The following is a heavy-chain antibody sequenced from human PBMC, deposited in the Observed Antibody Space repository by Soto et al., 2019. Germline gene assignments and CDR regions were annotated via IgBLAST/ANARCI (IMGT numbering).Heavy chain of an antibody. D-gene: IGHD2-8*02. CDR3: AVVDVYVTPSPQDV. CDR1: GYTFTRYG. Sequence: QVQLVQSGAEVKNPGASVKVSCKASGYTFTRYGIGWARQAPGQGLEWMGWINTHNGNTNYAQNVQGRVTLTTDTSTSTANMGLRSLRSNDTARYYWAVVDVYVTPSPQDVWGQGTTVIVSS. J-gene: IGHJ6*02. CDR2: INTHNGNT. V-gene: IGHV1-18*01.